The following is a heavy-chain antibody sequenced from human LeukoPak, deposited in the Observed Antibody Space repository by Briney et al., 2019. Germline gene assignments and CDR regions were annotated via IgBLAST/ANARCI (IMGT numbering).Heavy chain of an antibody. V-gene: IGHV4-4*07. CDR3: ARDREECSDGSCYSAGWFDS. Sequence: SGTLSLTCTVSGGSIRNYYLNWIRQPAGKGLEWIGRIHSSGSTQYNYSLKSRATMSVDTSRKQFSLKLSAVTAADTAVYYCARDREECSDGSCYSAGWFDSWGQGTLVTVSS. CDR2: IHSSGST. J-gene: IGHJ5*01. CDR1: GGSIRNYY. D-gene: IGHD2-15*01.